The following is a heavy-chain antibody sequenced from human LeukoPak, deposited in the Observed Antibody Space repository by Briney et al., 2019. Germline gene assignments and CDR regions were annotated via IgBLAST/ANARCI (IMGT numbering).Heavy chain of an antibody. D-gene: IGHD3-22*01. CDR3: ARAPYYYDSSGYFRNWYFDL. CDR2: XXXSGST. J-gene: IGHJ2*01. V-gene: IGHV4-31*03. Sequence: SETLSLTCTVSGGXXXSGGYXXXXXRQHXGKGLEWIGYXXXSGSTYYNPSLXSRVTISVDTSKNQFSLKLSSVTAADTAVYYCARAPYYYDSSGYFRNWYFDLWGRGTLVTVSS. CDR1: GGXXXSGGYX.